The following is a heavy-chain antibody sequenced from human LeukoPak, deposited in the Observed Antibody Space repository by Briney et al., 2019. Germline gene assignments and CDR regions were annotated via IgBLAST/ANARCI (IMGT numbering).Heavy chain of an antibody. J-gene: IGHJ4*02. Sequence: PGGSLRLSCAASGFNFSSYWMSWVRQAPGKGLEWVANMKQDGSKYYYVDSVKGRFTISRDNAKNSVYLQMNSLRAEDTAVYYCARSGTYAYFDYWGQGTLVTVSS. CDR1: GFNFSSYW. CDR3: ARSGTYAYFDY. V-gene: IGHV3-7*01. CDR2: MKQDGSKY. D-gene: IGHD1-26*01.